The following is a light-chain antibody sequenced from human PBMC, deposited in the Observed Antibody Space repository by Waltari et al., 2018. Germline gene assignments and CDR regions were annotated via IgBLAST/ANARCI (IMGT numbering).Light chain of an antibody. CDR2: KAS. Sequence: DIQMTQSPSTLSPSVGDSVTITCRASHTIIRWLAWYQQKPGKAPYLLIYKASALQSGVPSRFSGSGSGSEFTLTISRLQPDDSAIYYCQQYNTYPRTFGQGTKVEIK. CDR1: HTIIRW. CDR3: QQYNTYPRT. V-gene: IGKV1-5*03. J-gene: IGKJ1*01.